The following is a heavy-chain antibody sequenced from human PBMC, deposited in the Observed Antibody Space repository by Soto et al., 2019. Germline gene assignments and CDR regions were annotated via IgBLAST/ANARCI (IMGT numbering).Heavy chain of an antibody. Sequence: QVQLVESGGALVKPGGSLRLSCAASGFIFSDYAMSWIRQAPGTGLEWVSYISGSGSDIYYVDSVKGRFTISRDNAKNSLYLQMNSLRAEDTAIYYCARGSGTQNLWGKGTLVTVSS. D-gene: IGHD1-26*01. V-gene: IGHV3-11*01. CDR2: ISGSGSDI. J-gene: IGHJ4*02. CDR3: ARGSGTQNL. CDR1: GFIFSDYA.